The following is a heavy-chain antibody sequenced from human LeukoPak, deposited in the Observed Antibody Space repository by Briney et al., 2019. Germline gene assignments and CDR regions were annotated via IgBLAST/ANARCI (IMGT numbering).Heavy chain of an antibody. Sequence: GGSLRLSCAASGFTFSGYYMSWIRQAPGKGLEWVSFISSTSSYIKDADSVKGRFTISRDNAKKSLYLQMNSLRAEDTAVYYCARDSSGWSVDYWGQGTLVTVSS. CDR3: ARDSSGWSVDY. D-gene: IGHD6-19*01. CDR2: ISSTSSYI. CDR1: GFTFSGYY. V-gene: IGHV3-11*05. J-gene: IGHJ4*02.